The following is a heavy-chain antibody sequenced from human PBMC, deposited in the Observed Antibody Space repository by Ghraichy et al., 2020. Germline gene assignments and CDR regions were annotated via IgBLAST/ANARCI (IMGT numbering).Heavy chain of an antibody. CDR2: IYHSGST. CDR1: GYSISSDYY. J-gene: IGHJ3*02. Sequence: GPLRLSCTVSGYSISSDYYWGWIRQPPGKGLEWIGSIYHSGSTYYNPSLKSRVTISVDTSKNQFSLKLSSVTAADTAVYYCARENPRDVFDIWGQGTVVTVSS. CDR3: ARENPRDVFDI. V-gene: IGHV4-38-2*02.